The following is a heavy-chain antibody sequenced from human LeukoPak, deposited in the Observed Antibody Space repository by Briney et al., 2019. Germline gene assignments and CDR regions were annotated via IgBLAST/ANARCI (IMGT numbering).Heavy chain of an antibody. CDR1: GGSISSGSYY. Sequence: PSQTLSLTCTVSGGSISSGSYYWSWIRQPAGKGLEWIGRIYTSGSTYYNPSLNSRVTISVDTSKNQFSLKLRSVTAADTAVYYCARVGGNSDYWGQGTLVTVSS. J-gene: IGHJ4*02. D-gene: IGHD4-23*01. CDR2: IYTSGST. CDR3: ARVGGNSDY. V-gene: IGHV4-61*02.